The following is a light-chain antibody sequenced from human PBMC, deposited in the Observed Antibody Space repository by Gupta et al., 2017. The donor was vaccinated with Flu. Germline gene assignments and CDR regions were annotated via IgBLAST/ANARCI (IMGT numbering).Light chain of an antibody. CDR2: SAD. J-gene: IGKJ2*03. V-gene: IGKV1-39*01. CDR3: QKRYSNRLSR. CDR1: QSISSY. Sequence: IRLTRSPSSLSASVDNRVTITCRTIQSISSYLNWYHQKPGKAPKLLLYSADSLQSWVPSRCSGSGSGTDVIIIISSMQPEDFATDYCQKRYSNRLSRFGQGTKLEIK.